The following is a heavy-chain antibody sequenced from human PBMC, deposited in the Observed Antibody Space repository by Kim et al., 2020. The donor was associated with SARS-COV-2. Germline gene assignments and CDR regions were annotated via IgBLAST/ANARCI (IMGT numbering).Heavy chain of an antibody. D-gene: IGHD3-22*01. CDR3: TTLDLGIVVVITTYDAFDI. J-gene: IGHJ3*02. CDR1: GFTFSNAW. CDR2: IKSKTDGGTT. Sequence: GGSLRLSCAASGFTFSNAWMSWVRQAPGKGLEWVGRIKSKTDGGTTDYAAPVKGRFTISRDDSKNTLYLQMNSLKTEDTAVYYCTTLDLGIVVVITTYDAFDIWGQGTMVTVSS. V-gene: IGHV3-15*01.